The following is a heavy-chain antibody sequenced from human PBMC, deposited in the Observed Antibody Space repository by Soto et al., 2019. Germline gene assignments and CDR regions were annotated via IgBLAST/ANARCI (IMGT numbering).Heavy chain of an antibody. CDR1: GYTFTSYD. J-gene: IGHJ6*02. D-gene: IGHD3-22*01. Sequence: GASVKVSCKASGYTFTSYDINWVRQATGQGLEWMGRMNPNSGNTGYAQKFQGRVTMTRNTSISTAYMELSSLRSEDTAVYYCARLYDSSGYYYYYYGMDVWGQGTTVTVSS. CDR3: ARLYDSSGYYYYYYGMDV. CDR2: MNPNSGNT. V-gene: IGHV1-8*01.